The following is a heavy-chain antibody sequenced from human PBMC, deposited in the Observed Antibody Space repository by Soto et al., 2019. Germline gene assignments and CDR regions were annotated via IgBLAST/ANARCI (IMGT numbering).Heavy chain of an antibody. V-gene: IGHV4-30-2*01. CDR3: ASGMGGYSYDTLDD. J-gene: IGHJ1*01. CDR2: IYHSGST. Sequence: PSQPLSITCAVSGCSSCSGGYSWSWIRQPPGKGLEWIGYIYHSGSTYHNPSLKSRVTISVDRSKNQFSLKLSSVTAADTAVYYWASGMGGYSYDTLDDCGQSTPVTVSS. D-gene: IGHD5-18*01. CDR1: GCSSCSGGYS.